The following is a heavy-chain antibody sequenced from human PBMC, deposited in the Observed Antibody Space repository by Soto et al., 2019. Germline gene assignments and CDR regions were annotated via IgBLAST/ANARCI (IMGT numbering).Heavy chain of an antibody. J-gene: IGHJ4*02. D-gene: IGHD6-13*01. Sequence: EVQLVESGGGLVQPGGSLRLSCAASGFTFSHYEMSWVRQAPGKGLEWLSYIDRSGSPTSYADSVKGRFTISRDNDQKSLYLQMNSLSAEDTAIYYCARDEFSSSSQSASFDYWGLGTLVTVSS. CDR2: IDRSGSPT. V-gene: IGHV3-48*03. CDR1: GFTFSHYE. CDR3: ARDEFSSSSQSASFDY.